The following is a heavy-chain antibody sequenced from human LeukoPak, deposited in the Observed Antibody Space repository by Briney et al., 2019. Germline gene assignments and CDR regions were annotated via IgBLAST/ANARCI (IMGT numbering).Heavy chain of an antibody. CDR1: GFTFSKFA. J-gene: IGHJ4*02. D-gene: IGHD3-10*01. CDR2: LSGYGFDT. CDR3: AKDRYYYGSGLFDY. V-gene: IGHV3-23*01. Sequence: GGSLRLSCAASGFTFSKFAMSWVRQAPGKGLEWVSSLSGYGFDTYYPDSVKGRFTISRDNSKNTLYLQMNSLRAEDTAVYYCAKDRYYYGSGLFDYWGQGTLVTVSS.